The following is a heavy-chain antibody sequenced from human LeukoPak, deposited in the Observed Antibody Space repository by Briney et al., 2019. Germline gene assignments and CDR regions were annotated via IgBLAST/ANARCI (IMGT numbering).Heavy chain of an antibody. V-gene: IGHV5-51*01. CDR2: IYPGDSDT. Sequence: KSGESLKISCKGSGYSFTSYWIGWVRQMPRKGLEWRGIIYPGDSDTTYSPSFQGQVTISADKSISTAYLQWSSLKASGTAMYYCARRALNSFDYWGQGPLVTVSS. CDR3: ARRALNSFDY. J-gene: IGHJ4*02. CDR1: GYSFTSYW.